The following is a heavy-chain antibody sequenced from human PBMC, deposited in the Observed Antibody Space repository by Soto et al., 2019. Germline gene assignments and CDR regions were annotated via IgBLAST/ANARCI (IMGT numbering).Heavy chain of an antibody. V-gene: IGHV1-8*02. CDR2: MNPNSGNT. D-gene: IGHD2-2*01. CDR3: ARGTGRGYQLLFSLNY. J-gene: IGHJ4*02. Sequence: ASVKLSCKASGYTFTGYHIHWLRHAPEQGLEWMGWMNPNSGNTSYAQKFQGWVTMTRNTSISTAYMELSSLRSEDTAVYYCARGTGRGYQLLFSLNYWGQGTLVTVSS. CDR1: GYTFTGYH.